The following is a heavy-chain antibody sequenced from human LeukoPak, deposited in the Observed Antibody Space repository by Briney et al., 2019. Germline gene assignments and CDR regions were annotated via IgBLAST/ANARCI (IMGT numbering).Heavy chain of an antibody. D-gene: IGHD2-2*01. CDR1: GFTFSSSN. Sequence: PGGSLRLSCVASGFTFSSSNMNWVRQSPGKGLEWVSCISSGSSYIYYADSVKGRFTISRDNAKNSMYLQMNSLRAEDTAVYYCARDTPCGATAAIGALDIWGQGTMVTVSS. CDR3: ARDTPCGATAAIGALDI. J-gene: IGHJ3*02. V-gene: IGHV3-21*01. CDR2: ISSGSSYI.